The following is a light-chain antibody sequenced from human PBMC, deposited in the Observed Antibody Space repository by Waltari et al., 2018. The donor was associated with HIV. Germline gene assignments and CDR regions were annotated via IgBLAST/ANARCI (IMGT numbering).Light chain of an antibody. Sequence: QSVLTQPPSVSGTPGQRVRISCSGSSSNIGTNVVPWYPHRPGKAPKRIIYSNNQRPSGVPDRFSGSKSDTSASLAISGLQFDDEADYYCAAWDDTLNGHVIFGGGTKVTVL. CDR3: AAWDDTLNGHVI. CDR2: SNN. CDR1: SSNIGTNV. J-gene: IGLJ2*01. V-gene: IGLV1-44*01.